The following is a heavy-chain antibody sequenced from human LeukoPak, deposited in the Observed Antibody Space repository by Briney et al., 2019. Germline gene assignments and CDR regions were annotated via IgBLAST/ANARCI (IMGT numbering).Heavy chain of an antibody. CDR1: GDSISSYY. CDR2: IYYSGST. J-gene: IGHJ3*02. V-gene: IGHV4-59*01. D-gene: IGHD4-17*01. CDR3: ARDRQATTAYDAFDI. Sequence: SETLSLTCTVSGDSISSYYWSWIRQPPGKGLEWIGYIYYSGSTKYDPSLKSRVTISVDTSKNQFSLKLSSVTAADTAVYYCARDRQATTAYDAFDIWGRGTMVTVSS.